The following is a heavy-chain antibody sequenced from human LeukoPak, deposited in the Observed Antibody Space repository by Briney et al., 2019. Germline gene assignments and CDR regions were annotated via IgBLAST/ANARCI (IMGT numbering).Heavy chain of an antibody. CDR1: GYTFTGYY. CDR2: INPNSGGT. V-gene: IGHV1-2*02. Sequence: AASVKVSCKTSGYTFTGYYIHWVRQAPGQGLEWMGWINPNSGGTNYAQKFQGRVTMTRDTSISTAYTELSRLRSDDTAVYYCASGSNMYYYDSSGYYHDYLGPGTLVTVSS. J-gene: IGHJ4*02. D-gene: IGHD3-22*01. CDR3: ASGSNMYYYDSSGYYHDY.